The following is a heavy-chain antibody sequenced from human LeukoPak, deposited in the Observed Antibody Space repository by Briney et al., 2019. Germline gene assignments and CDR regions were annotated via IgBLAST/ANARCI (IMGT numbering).Heavy chain of an antibody. J-gene: IGHJ5*02. CDR1: GGSVTSVISS. CDR3: VYSNYPGWLGP. V-gene: IGHV4-61*02. D-gene: IGHD4-11*01. CDR2: IYSDGRS. Sequence: PSETLSLTCTISGGSVTSVISSWSWVRQPAGKGLEWIGRIYSDGRSDYRPSLTSRVTMSVDTSRNQFSLKLRSVTAADTAVYYCVYSNYPGWLGPGGQGILVPVS.